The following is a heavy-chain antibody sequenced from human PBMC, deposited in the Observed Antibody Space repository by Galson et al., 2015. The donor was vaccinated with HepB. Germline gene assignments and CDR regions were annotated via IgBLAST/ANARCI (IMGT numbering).Heavy chain of an antibody. D-gene: IGHD6-19*01. CDR3: ARAPNSSGWYEAWFDP. J-gene: IGHJ5*02. CDR2: INAGNGNT. Sequence: SVKVSCKASGYTFTSYAMHWVRQAPGQRLEWMGWINAGNGNTKYSQKFQGRVTITRDTSASTAYMELSSLRSEDTAVYYCARAPNSSGWYEAWFDPWGQGTLVTVSS. V-gene: IGHV1-3*01. CDR1: GYTFTSYA.